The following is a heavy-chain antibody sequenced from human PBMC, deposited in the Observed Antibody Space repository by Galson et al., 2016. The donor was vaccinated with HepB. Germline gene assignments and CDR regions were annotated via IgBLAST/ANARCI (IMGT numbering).Heavy chain of an antibody. V-gene: IGHV1-24*01. Sequence: SVKVSCKVSGYSLTELPMHWVRQAPGKGLEWMGGFDPADVEPTYAQKFQGRVTMTEDTSTNAAYLDLSSLRSEDTAVYYCATGTTWTTVKGFDIWGQGTMVTVSS. J-gene: IGHJ3*02. CDR3: ATGTTWTTVKGFDI. CDR1: GYSLTELP. CDR2: FDPADVEP. D-gene: IGHD1-7*01.